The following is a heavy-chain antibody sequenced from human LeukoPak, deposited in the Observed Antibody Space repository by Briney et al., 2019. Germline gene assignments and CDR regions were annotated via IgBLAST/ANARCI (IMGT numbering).Heavy chain of an antibody. Sequence: WGSLRLSCAASGFTFSSYAMHWVRQAPGKGLEYVSAISRHGGSTYYANSVTGRFTISRDNSKNTLYLQMGSLRAEDMAVYYCARVGDQDVFDIWGQGTMVTVSS. D-gene: IGHD2-21*01. J-gene: IGHJ3*02. CDR2: ISRHGGST. V-gene: IGHV3-64*01. CDR3: ARVGDQDVFDI. CDR1: GFTFSSYA.